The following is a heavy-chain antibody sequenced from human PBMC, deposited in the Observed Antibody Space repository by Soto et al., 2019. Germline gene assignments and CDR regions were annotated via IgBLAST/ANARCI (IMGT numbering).Heavy chain of an antibody. V-gene: IGHV3-7*01. J-gene: IGHJ6*03. CDR2: IKQDGSEK. D-gene: IGHD2-15*01. CDR3: ARVNGGVVAADYYYYMDS. CDR1: GFTFSSYW. Sequence: PGGSLRLSCAASGFTFSSYWMSWVRQAPGKGLEWVANIKQDGSEKYYVDSVKGRFTISRDNAKNSLYLQMNSLRAEDTAVYYCARVNGGVVAADYYYYMDSWGKGTTVNVSS.